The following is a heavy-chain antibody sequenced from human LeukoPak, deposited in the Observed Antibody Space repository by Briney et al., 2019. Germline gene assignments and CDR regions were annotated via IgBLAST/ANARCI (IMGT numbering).Heavy chain of an antibody. CDR1: GFTFGDYA. V-gene: IGHV3-49*04. D-gene: IGHD3-9*01. CDR2: IRSKAYGGTT. Sequence: GGSLRLSCTASGFTFGDYAMSWVRQAPGKGLEWVGFIRSKAYGGTTEYAASVKGRFTIPRDDSKSIAYLQMNSLKTEDTAVYYCTRGSLKRNFDWLPTSTYNWFDPWGQGTLVTVSS. J-gene: IGHJ5*02. CDR3: TRGSLKRNFDWLPTSTYNWFDP.